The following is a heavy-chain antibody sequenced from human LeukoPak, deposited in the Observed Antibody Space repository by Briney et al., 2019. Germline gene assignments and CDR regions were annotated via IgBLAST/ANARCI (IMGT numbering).Heavy chain of an antibody. CDR1: GYSISSGYY. CDR3: ASVGASIDY. V-gene: IGHV4-38-2*02. D-gene: IGHD1-26*01. CDR2: IYHSGST. J-gene: IGHJ4*02. Sequence: SETLSLTYTVSGYSISSGYYWGWIRQPPGKGLEWIGSIYHSGSTYYNPSLKSRVTISVDTSKNQFSLKLSSVTAADTAVYYCASVGASIDYWGQGTLVTVSS.